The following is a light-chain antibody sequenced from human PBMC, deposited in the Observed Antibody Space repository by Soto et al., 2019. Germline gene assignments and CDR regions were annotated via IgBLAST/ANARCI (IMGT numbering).Light chain of an antibody. J-gene: IGKJ1*01. Sequence: EIVLAQSPGTLSFSPGEKTTLPCRATQSVSSSYLAWYQQKPGQAPRLLIYGASSRATGIPDRFSGSGSGTDFTLTISRLEPEDFAVYYCQQYGSSPGTFGQGTKV. CDR3: QQYGSSPGT. V-gene: IGKV3-20*01. CDR2: GAS. CDR1: QSVSSSY.